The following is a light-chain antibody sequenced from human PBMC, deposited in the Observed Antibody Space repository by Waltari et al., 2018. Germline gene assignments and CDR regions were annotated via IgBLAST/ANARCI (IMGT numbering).Light chain of an antibody. J-gene: IGKJ2*01. CDR1: QSLVHSDGNTY. V-gene: IGKV2-30*02. CDR2: KVS. Sequence: DVVMTQSPLSLPVTLGQPASISCKSSQSLVHSDGNTYLQWFQQRPGQSPRRLLYKVSNRESGVTDRFSGSGSGTDFTLKISRVEAEDVGVYYCMQGTHWPYTFGQGTRLDIK. CDR3: MQGTHWPYT.